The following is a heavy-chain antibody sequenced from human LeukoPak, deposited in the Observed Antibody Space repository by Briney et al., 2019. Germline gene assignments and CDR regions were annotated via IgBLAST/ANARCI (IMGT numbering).Heavy chain of an antibody. CDR3: ARHSGHSSWYYGLDV. Sequence: SVKVSCKASGGTFINHAFSWVRQAPGQGLEWMGGIIPIDDSTNYVQKFQDRVMITADEATNIIYMELGSLKSEDTAEYYCARHSGHSSWYYGLDVWGQGTTVIVSS. CDR2: IIPIDDST. V-gene: IGHV1-69*13. CDR1: GGTFINHA. D-gene: IGHD6-13*01. J-gene: IGHJ6*02.